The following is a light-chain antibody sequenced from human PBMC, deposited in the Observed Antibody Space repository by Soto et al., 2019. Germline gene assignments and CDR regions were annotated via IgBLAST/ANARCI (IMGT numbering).Light chain of an antibody. CDR3: QRYNKWPLT. Sequence: EIVMTQSPATLSVSPGERATLSCRASQSVSSNLAWYQHKPGQAPRLLIYGASTRATGIPARFSGSGSGTEFTLTISSLQSEDFAVYYCQRYNKWPLTFGGGTKVEIK. V-gene: IGKV3-15*01. CDR2: GAS. CDR1: QSVSSN. J-gene: IGKJ4*01.